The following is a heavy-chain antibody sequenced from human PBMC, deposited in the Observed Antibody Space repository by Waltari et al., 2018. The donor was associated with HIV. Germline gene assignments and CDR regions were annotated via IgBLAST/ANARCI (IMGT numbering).Heavy chain of an antibody. CDR2: IKQDGSEK. CDR1: RFTSSSYW. Sequence: EVQLVESGGGLVQPGGSLRLSCADSRFTSSSYWMSWVRQAPGKGLEWVANIKQDGSEKYYVDSVKGRFTISRDNAKNSLYLQMNSLRAEDTAVYYCARDRHYDILTGSYFDYWGQGTLVTVSS. D-gene: IGHD3-9*01. V-gene: IGHV3-7*01. J-gene: IGHJ4*02. CDR3: ARDRHYDILTGSYFDY.